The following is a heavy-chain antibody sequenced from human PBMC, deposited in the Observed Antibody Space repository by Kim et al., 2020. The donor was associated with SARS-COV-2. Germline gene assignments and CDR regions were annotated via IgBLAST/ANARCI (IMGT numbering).Heavy chain of an antibody. V-gene: IGHV1-18*01. CDR3: ARDPVTYYYGSGNSWYFDL. D-gene: IGHD3-10*01. J-gene: IGHJ2*01. Sequence: ASVKVSCKASGYTFTSYGISWVRQAPGQGLEWMGWISAYNGNTNYAQKLQGRVTMTTDTSTSTAYMELRSLRSDDTAVYYCARDPVTYYYGSGNSWYFDLWGRGTLVTVSS. CDR2: ISAYNGNT. CDR1: GYTFTSYG.